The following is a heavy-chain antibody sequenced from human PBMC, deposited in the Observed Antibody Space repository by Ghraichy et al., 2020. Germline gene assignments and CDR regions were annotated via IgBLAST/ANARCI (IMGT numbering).Heavy chain of an antibody. Sequence: SETLSLTCTVSGGSISDYYWTWIRQPPGKGLEWIGYVFYTGSTDYNPSLKSRVTMSVDTSKSQFSLKLSSVTAADTAVYYCARIIRGYLTDWGQGTLVTVSS. D-gene: IGHD5-18*01. CDR3: ARIIRGYLTD. CDR1: GGSISDYY. CDR2: VFYTGST. V-gene: IGHV4-59*01. J-gene: IGHJ4*02.